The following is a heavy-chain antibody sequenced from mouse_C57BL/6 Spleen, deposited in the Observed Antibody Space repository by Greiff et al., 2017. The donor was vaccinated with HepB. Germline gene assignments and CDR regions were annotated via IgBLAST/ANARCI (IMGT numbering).Heavy chain of an antibody. CDR2: IDPSDSYT. J-gene: IGHJ2*01. D-gene: IGHD1-2*01. V-gene: IGHV1-59*01. Sequence: QVQLQQPGAELVRPGTSVKLSCKASGYTFTSYWMHWVKQRPGQGLEWIGVIDPSDSYTNYNQKFKGKATLTVDTSSGTAYMQLSSLTSEDSAVYYCARDHYGGDYWGQGTTLTVSS. CDR3: ARDHYGGDY. CDR1: GYTFTSYW.